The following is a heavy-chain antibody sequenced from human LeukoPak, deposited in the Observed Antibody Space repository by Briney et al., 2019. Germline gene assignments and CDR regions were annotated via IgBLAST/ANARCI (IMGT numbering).Heavy chain of an antibody. V-gene: IGHV3-23*01. CDR2: IGGTITDI. J-gene: IGHJ4*02. CDR1: GFTFSNAW. D-gene: IGHD1-1*01. Sequence: GGSLRLSCAASGFTFSNAWMSWVRQAPGKGLEWVSTIGGTITDIHYADSVKGRFTISRDNSKNMLYLQMNSLRAADTAIYYCATDPQHDGDFWGQGTLVTVSS. CDR3: ATDPQHDGDF.